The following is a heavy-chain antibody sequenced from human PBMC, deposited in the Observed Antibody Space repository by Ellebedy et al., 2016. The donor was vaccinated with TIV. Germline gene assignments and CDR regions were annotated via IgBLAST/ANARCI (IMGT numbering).Heavy chain of an antibody. J-gene: IGHJ4*02. CDR3: AGLWFGDSPRDNSDY. D-gene: IGHD3-10*01. CDR2: IRYDGSNK. Sequence: GESLKISCAASGFTFSAYGMHWVRQAPGKGLEWVTYIRYDGSNKYYADSVKGRFTISRDNSKNTLFLEMNSLRAKDKYIYYCAGLWFGDSPRDNSDYWGRGTLVTVSS. CDR1: GFTFSAYG. V-gene: IGHV3-30*02.